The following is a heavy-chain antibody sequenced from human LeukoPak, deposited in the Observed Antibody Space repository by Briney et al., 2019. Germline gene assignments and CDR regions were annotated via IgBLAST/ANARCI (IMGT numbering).Heavy chain of an antibody. V-gene: IGHV3-21*01. CDR1: GFTFSSFA. D-gene: IGHD3-10*01. J-gene: IGHJ4*02. CDR2: ITGSGSGA. CDR3: ARDITSDY. Sequence: GGSLRLSCAASGFTFSSFAINWVRQAPGKGLEWVSVITGSGSGADYADSVKGRFTISRDNAKNSLYLQMNSLRAEDTAVYYCARDITSDYWGQGTLVTVSS.